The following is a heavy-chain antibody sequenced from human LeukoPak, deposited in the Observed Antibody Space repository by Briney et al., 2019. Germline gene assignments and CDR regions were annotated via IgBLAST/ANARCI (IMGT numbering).Heavy chain of an antibody. Sequence: GGSLRLSCAASGFTFSSYAMSWVCQAPGKGLEWVSAISGSGGSTYYADSVKGRFTISRDNSKNTLYLQMNSLRAEDTAVYYCAKRDIVVVPAANIDYWGQGTLVTVSS. J-gene: IGHJ4*02. CDR2: ISGSGGST. CDR1: GFTFSSYA. V-gene: IGHV3-23*01. D-gene: IGHD2-2*01. CDR3: AKRDIVVVPAANIDY.